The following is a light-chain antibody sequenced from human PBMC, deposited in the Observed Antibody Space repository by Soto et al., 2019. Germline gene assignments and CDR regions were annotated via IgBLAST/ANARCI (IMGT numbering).Light chain of an antibody. CDR3: QSYDSSRSGSV. CDR2: GNS. CDR1: SSNIGAGYD. V-gene: IGLV1-40*01. J-gene: IGLJ3*02. Sequence: QPVLTQPPSVSGAPGQRVTISCTGSSSNIGAGYDVHWYQQLPGTAPKLLIYGNSNRPSGVPDRFSGSKSGTSASLAITGLQADDEADYYCQSYDSSRSGSVFGGGTKLTVL.